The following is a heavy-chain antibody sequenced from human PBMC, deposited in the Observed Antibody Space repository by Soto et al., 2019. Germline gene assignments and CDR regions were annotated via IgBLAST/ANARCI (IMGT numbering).Heavy chain of an antibody. CDR2: INPSGGST. CDR3: ARDGEGSSGYSVNWFDP. D-gene: IGHD3-22*01. V-gene: IGHV1-46*01. J-gene: IGHJ5*02. CDR1: GYTFTSYY. Sequence: QVQLVQSGAEVKKPGASVKVSCKASGYTFTSYYMHWVRQAPGQGLEWMGIINPSGGSTSYAQKCQGRVTMTRDTSTSTVYMELSSLRSEDTAVYYCARDGEGSSGYSVNWFDPWGQGTLVTVSS.